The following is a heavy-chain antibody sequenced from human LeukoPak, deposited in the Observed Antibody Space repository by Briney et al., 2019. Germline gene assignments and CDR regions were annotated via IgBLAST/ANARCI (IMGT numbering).Heavy chain of an antibody. J-gene: IGHJ4*02. D-gene: IGHD2-15*01. V-gene: IGHV3-23*01. CDR2: ISGSGGST. CDR3: ARAHCSGGSCYSFDY. Sequence: GGSLRLSCAASGFTFSSYAMSWVRQAPGKGLEWVSAISGSGGSTYYADSVKGRFTISRDNSKNTLYLQMNSLRAEDTAVYYCARAHCSGGSCYSFDYWGQGTLVTVSS. CDR1: GFTFSSYA.